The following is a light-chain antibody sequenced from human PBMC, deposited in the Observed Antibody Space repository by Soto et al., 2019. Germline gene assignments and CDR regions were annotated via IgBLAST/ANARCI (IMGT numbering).Light chain of an antibody. CDR2: GNS. J-gene: IGLJ3*02. Sequence: QLVLTQPPSVSGAPGQRVTISCTGSSSNIGAGYDVHWYQQLPGTAPKLLIYGNSNRPSGVPDRFSGSKSGTSASLAITGLQAEDEADYYCQSYDSRLSGWVFGGGTQVTVL. CDR3: QSYDSRLSGWV. V-gene: IGLV1-40*01. CDR1: SSNIGAGYD.